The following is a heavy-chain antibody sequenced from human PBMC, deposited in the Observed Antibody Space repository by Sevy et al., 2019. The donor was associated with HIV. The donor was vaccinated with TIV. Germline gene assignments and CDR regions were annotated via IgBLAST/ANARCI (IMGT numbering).Heavy chain of an antibody. CDR1: GFSFSDYS. V-gene: IGHV3-21*01. D-gene: IGHD3-10*01. J-gene: IGHJ4*02. Sequence: GGSLRLSCVASGFSFSDYSMKWVHQAPGKGLEWVSSISSSSTYIYHADSVRGRFTISRDNAKNSLYLQMDSLRAEDTAVYYCARDYGSGEGYWGQGTLVTVSS. CDR3: ARDYGSGEGY. CDR2: ISSSSTYI.